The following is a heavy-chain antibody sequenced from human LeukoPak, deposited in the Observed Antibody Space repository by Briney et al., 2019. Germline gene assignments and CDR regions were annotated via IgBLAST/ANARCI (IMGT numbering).Heavy chain of an antibody. CDR3: ARARGRTVVTPGA. J-gene: IGHJ4*02. CDR1: GFTFSSYS. V-gene: IGHV3-21*01. CDR2: ISSSSSYI. D-gene: IGHD4-23*01. Sequence: PGGSLRLSCAASGFTFSSYSMNWVRQAPGKGLEWVSSISSSSSYIYYADSVKGRFTISRDNAKNSLYLQMNSLRAEDTAVYYCARARGRTVVTPGAWGQGTLATVSS.